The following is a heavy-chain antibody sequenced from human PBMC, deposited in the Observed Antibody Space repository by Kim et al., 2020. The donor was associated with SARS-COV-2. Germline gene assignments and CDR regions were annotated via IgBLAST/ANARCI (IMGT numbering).Heavy chain of an antibody. Sequence: DSVKGRFTISRDNSKNTLYLQMSSLRAEDTAVYYCVKDLTDYDILTGLLFGGQGTLVTVSS. V-gene: IGHV3-64D*09. CDR3: VKDLTDYDILTGLLF. J-gene: IGHJ4*02. D-gene: IGHD3-9*01.